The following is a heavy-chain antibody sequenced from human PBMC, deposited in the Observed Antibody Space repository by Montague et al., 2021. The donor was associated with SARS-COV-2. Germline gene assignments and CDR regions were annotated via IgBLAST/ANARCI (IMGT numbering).Heavy chain of an antibody. D-gene: IGHD3-9*01. J-gene: IGHJ3*02. Sequence: SETLSLTCAVSRGSFSNYYWTWIRQSPGKGLEWIGEINQGGAPNYTPSLKRRVTISLDTSKKQISLKLNSVTVADTAVFFCARARPVQGSFRHFDSISSGALDIWAQGSLVSVSS. CDR2: INQGGAP. CDR1: RGSFSNYY. V-gene: IGHV4-34*01. CDR3: ARARPVQGSFRHFDSISSGALDI.